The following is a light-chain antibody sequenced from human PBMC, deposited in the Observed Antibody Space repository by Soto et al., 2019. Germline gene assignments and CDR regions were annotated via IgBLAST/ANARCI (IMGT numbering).Light chain of an antibody. Sequence: EIVLTQSPGTLSLSPGERATLSCRASQSVTSNYLAWYQQKPGQAPRLLIYGASSRATGIPGRFIGSGSGTDFTLTISGLEPEDFAVYYCQHYTSSPPTWTFGQGTKVEIK. CDR1: QSVTSNY. CDR3: QHYTSSPPTWT. J-gene: IGKJ1*01. CDR2: GAS. V-gene: IGKV3-20*01.